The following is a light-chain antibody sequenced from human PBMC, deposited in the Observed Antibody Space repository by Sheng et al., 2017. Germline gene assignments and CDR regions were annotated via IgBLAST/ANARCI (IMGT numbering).Light chain of an antibody. CDR3: QSYDGDIWM. V-gene: IGLV6-57*01. CDR1: SGTFASKS. J-gene: IGLJ3*02. CDR2: EDD. Sequence: NFMLTQPHSVSASPGKTVTISCTRSSGTFASKSVQWYQQRPGTSPTNVIYEDDQRPSGVPDRIVGSIDSSSNSASLTIFGLESGDEADYYCQSYDGDIWMFGGGTKVTVL.